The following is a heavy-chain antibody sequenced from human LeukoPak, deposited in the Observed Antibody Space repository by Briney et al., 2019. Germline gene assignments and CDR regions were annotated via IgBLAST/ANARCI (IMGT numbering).Heavy chain of an antibody. V-gene: IGHV3-74*01. D-gene: IGHD3-16*01. J-gene: IGHJ4*02. CDR3: ASTWGTLDY. CDR1: GFTFSSYW. CDR2: IKSDGSST. Sequence: PGGSLRLSCAASGFTFSSYWMHWVRQAPGKGLVWVSGIKSDGSSTSYADSVKGRFTVSRDNAKNTLYLQMNSLRAEDTAVYYCASTWGTLDYWGQGTLVTVSS.